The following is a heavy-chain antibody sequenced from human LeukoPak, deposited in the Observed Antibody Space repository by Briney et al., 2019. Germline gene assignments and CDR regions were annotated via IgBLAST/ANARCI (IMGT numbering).Heavy chain of an antibody. CDR3: ARFWRELAAGTGTYNWFDP. CDR2: IYSGGST. V-gene: IGHV3-66*01. CDR1: GFTVSSNY. D-gene: IGHD6-13*01. Sequence: GGSLRLSCAASGFTVSSNYMSWVCQAPGKGLEWVSVIYSGGSTYYADSVKGRFTISRDNSKNTLYLQMNSLRAEDTAVYYCARFWRELAAGTGTYNWFDPWGQGTLVTVSS. J-gene: IGHJ5*02.